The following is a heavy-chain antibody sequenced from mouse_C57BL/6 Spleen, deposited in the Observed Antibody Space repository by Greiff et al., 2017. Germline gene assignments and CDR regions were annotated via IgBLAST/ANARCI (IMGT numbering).Heavy chain of an antibody. Sequence: QVQLQQPGAELVKPGASVKLSCKASGYTFTSYWMHWVKQRPGQGLEWIGMIHPHSGSTNYNEKFKSKATLTVDTSSSTAYMQLSSLTSEDSAVYYCAREGVPLYWDFDVWGTGTTVTVSS. CDR1: GYTFTSYW. V-gene: IGHV1-64*01. D-gene: IGHD2-14*01. CDR3: AREGVPLYWDFDV. J-gene: IGHJ1*03. CDR2: IHPHSGST.